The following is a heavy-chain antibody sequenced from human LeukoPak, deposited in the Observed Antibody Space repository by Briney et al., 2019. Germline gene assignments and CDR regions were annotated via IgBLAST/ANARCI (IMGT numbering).Heavy chain of an antibody. CDR2: INHSGST. CDR1: GGSFSGYY. J-gene: IGHJ6*02. CDR3: ARGLYYYDSSGYYYPYGMDV. Sequence: SETLSLTCAVYGGSFSGYYWSWIRQPPGKGLEWIGEINHSGSTNYNPSLKSRVTISVDTSKNQFSLKLSSVTAADTAAYYCARGLYYYDSSGYYYPYGMDVWGQGTTVTVSS. D-gene: IGHD3-22*01. V-gene: IGHV4-34*01.